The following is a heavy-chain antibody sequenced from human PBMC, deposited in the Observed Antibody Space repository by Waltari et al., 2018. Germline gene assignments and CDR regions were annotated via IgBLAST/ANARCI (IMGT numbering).Heavy chain of an antibody. CDR3: ARDRVNIVVVPAAMYYYYGMDV. CDR1: GFTFSSYA. CDR2: ISYDGSNK. J-gene: IGHJ6*02. D-gene: IGHD2-2*01. V-gene: IGHV3-30-3*01. Sequence: LVESGGGVVQPGRSLRLSCAASGFTFSSYAMHWVRQAPGKGLEWVAVISYDGSNKYYADSVKGRFTISRDNSKNTLYLQMNSLRAEDTAVYYCARDRVNIVVVPAAMYYYYGMDVWGQWTTVTVSS.